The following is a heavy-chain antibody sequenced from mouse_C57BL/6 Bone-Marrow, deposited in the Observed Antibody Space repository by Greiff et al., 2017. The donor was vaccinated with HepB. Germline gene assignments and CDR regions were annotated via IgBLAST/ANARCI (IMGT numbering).Heavy chain of an antibody. Sequence: VQLQQSGAELVRPGTSVKVSCKASGYAFTNYLIEWVKQRPGQGLEWIGVINPGSGGTNYNEKFKGKATLTADKSSSNAYMQLSSLTSEDSAVYFCARLSLLLRSYYAMDYWGQGTSVTVSS. CDR3: ARLSLLLRSYYAMDY. CDR2: INPGSGGT. V-gene: IGHV1-54*01. J-gene: IGHJ4*01. CDR1: GYAFTNYL. D-gene: IGHD1-1*01.